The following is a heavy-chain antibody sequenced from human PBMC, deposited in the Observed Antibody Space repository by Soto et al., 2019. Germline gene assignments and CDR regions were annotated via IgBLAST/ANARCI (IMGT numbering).Heavy chain of an antibody. CDR2: ISYDGSNK. CDR3: ARGHSSGFSSDY. Sequence: QVQLVESGGGVVQPGRSLRLSCAASGFTFRSYAMHWVRQAPGKGLEWVAVISYDGSNKYYADSVKGRFTISRDNSKNTLYLRVNSLRAEDTAVYYCARGHSSGFSSDYWGQGTLVTVSS. CDR1: GFTFRSYA. D-gene: IGHD3-22*01. J-gene: IGHJ4*02. V-gene: IGHV3-30-3*01.